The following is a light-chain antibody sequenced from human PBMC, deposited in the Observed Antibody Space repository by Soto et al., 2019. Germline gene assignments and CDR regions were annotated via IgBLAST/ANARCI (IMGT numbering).Light chain of an antibody. J-gene: IGLJ2*01. CDR2: LNSDGSH. CDR3: QTWATGIPI. V-gene: IGLV4-69*01. Sequence: QLVLTQSPSASASLGASVTLTCTLTGGYSTYAIAWHQQQPEKGPRYLMNLNSDGSHTKGDGIPDRFSGSSSGAERYLTISSLRSEDEGDYYCQTWATGIPIFGGGTKVTVL. CDR1: GGYSTYA.